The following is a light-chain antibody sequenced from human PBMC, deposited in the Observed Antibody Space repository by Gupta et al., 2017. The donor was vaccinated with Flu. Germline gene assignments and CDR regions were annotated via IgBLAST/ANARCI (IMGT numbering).Light chain of an antibody. CDR3: QQDSNAPFT. Sequence: EIVLTQYPGTLSLSPGERATLSCRASRSVTSNYLAWYQQRPGQTPRLLIYGISSRAAGIAYRFSGSGSGTDFTLTISRLEAEDFAVYYCQQDSNAPFTFGRGTKVEIK. CDR2: GIS. V-gene: IGKV3-20*01. CDR1: RSVTSNY. J-gene: IGKJ4*01.